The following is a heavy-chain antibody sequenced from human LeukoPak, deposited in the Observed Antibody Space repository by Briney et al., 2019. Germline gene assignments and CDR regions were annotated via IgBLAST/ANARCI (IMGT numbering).Heavy chain of an antibody. V-gene: IGHV3-48*04. CDR2: ISSSGSTI. J-gene: IGHJ4*02. CDR1: GFTFSSYR. CDR3: AAFVATKHDN. Sequence: GGSLRLSCAGSGFTFSSYRMSWVRQAPGKGLEWVSYISSSGSTIYYADSVKGRFTISRDNAKNSLYLQMNSLRAEDTAVYYCAAFVATKHDNWGQGILVSVSS.